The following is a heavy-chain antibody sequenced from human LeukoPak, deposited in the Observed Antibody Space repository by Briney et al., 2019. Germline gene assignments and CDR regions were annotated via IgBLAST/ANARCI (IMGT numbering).Heavy chain of an antibody. CDR3: ARNNWGIDY. CDR2: INRDGSDT. CDR1: GFTFRNHW. J-gene: IGHJ4*02. V-gene: IGHV3-74*01. Sequence: PRRSLRLSCAASGFTFRNHWMHWVRHAQGKGLVWDARINRDGSDTSHADSVEGRFTIYRDNAKDTLYLQMNSLRVEDTAVYYCARNNWGIDYWGQGTLVAVSS. D-gene: IGHD7-27*01.